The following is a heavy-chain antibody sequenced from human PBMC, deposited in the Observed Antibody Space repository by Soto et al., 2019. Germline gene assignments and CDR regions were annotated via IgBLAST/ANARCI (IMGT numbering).Heavy chain of an antibody. Sequence: QVQLVQSGAEVKKPGSSVKVSCKASGGTFSSYAISWVRQAPGQGLEWMGGIIPIFGTANYAQKFQGRVTITGDETPSTAYMELSRLRSEDTAVYYCARVPVGYCSSTSCPLYGMDVWGQGATVTVSS. V-gene: IGHV1-69*01. CDR1: GGTFSSYA. CDR3: ARVPVGYCSSTSCPLYGMDV. D-gene: IGHD2-2*01. J-gene: IGHJ6*02. CDR2: IIPIFGTA.